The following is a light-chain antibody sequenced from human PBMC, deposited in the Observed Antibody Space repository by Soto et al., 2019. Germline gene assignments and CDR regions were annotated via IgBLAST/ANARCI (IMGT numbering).Light chain of an antibody. Sequence: EIMLTQSPGTLSLSPGERATLSCRASQSVSSSYLAWYQQKPGQAPRLLIYGASTRATGIPARFSGSGSGTEYTLTISNLQAEDFAVYYCQQFNNWPHTFGQRTRLQVK. CDR3: QQFNNWPHT. V-gene: IGKV3-15*01. J-gene: IGKJ5*01. CDR2: GAS. CDR1: QSVSSSY.